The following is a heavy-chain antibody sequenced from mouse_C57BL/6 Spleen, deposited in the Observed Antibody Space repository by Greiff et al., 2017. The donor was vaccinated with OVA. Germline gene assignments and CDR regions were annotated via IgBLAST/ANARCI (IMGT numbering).Heavy chain of an antibody. J-gene: IGHJ4*01. D-gene: IGHD3-3*01. Sequence: QVQLKQPGAELVRPGSSVKLSCKASGYTFTSYWMDWVKQRPGQGLEWIGNIYPSDSETHYNQKFKDKATLTVDKSSSTAYMQLSSLTSEDSAVYYCARYGWDRAMDYWGQGTSVTVSS. V-gene: IGHV1-61*01. CDR3: ARYGWDRAMDY. CDR1: GYTFTSYW. CDR2: IYPSDSET.